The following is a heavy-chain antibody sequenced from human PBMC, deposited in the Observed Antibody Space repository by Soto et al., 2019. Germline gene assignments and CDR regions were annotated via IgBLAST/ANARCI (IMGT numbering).Heavy chain of an antibody. CDR1: GYSFTSYW. D-gene: IGHD3-22*01. CDR2: IYPGDSDT. Sequence: GESLKISCKGSGYSFTSYWIGWVRQMPGKGLEWMGIIYPGDSDTRYSPSFQGQVTISADKSISTAYLQWSSLKASDTAMYYCARQFSTYYYDSSGLAYWGQGTLVTVSS. J-gene: IGHJ4*02. CDR3: ARQFSTYYYDSSGLAY. V-gene: IGHV5-51*01.